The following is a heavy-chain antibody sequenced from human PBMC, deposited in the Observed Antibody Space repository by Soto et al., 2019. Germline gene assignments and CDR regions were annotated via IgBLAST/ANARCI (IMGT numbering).Heavy chain of an antibody. D-gene: IGHD2-15*01. J-gene: IGHJ4*02. Sequence: QVQLVESGGGVIQAGRSLRLSCAASGFIFSNYGMHWVRQAPGKGLEWVAVIWHDGSKKYYADPVKGRFTISRDNSENTLYLQMNSLRAVYTGVYYCARRYCSGGTCYESDYWGQGTLVTVSS. CDR3: ARRYCSGGTCYESDY. CDR1: GFIFSNYG. V-gene: IGHV3-33*01. CDR2: IWHDGSKK.